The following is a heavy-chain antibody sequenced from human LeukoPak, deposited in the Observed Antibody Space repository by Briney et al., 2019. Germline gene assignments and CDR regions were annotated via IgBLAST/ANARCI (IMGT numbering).Heavy chain of an antibody. CDR3: ARDGGIVVAPRGYYYYMDV. Sequence: SETLSLTCTVSGGSISSYYWSWIRQPPGKGLEWIGYIYYSGSTNYNPSLKSRVTISVDTSKNQFSLKLSSVTATDTAVYYCARDGGIVVAPRGYYYYMDVWGKGTTVTISS. CDR2: IYYSGST. V-gene: IGHV4-59*01. CDR1: GGSISSYY. D-gene: IGHD6-19*01. J-gene: IGHJ6*03.